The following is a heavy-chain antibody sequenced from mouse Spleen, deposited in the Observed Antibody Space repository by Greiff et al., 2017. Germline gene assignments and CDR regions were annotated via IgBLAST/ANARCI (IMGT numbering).Heavy chain of an antibody. CDR1: GFTFSSCG. D-gene: IGHD4-1*01. J-gene: IGHJ2*01. V-gene: IGHV5-17*02. Sequence: EVKLMESGGGLVQPGGSRKLSCAASGFTFSSCGMHWVRQAPEKGLEWVAYISSGSSTIYYADTVKGRFTISRGNPKNTLFLQMTSLRSEDTAMYYCARGEAGPFDYWGQGTTLTVSS. CDR3: ARGEAGPFDY. CDR2: ISSGSSTI.